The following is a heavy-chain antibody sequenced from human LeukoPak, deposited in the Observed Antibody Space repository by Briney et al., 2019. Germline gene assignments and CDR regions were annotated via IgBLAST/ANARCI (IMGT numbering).Heavy chain of an antibody. CDR3: AKVYSSIWYLFDY. V-gene: IGHV3-23*01. Sequence: PGGSLRLSCAASGFTFSSYDMTWVRQAPGKGLEWVSSISSSDFSTYYADSVKGRFTISRDNSKNTLYLQMNSLRAEDTALYYCAKVYSSIWYLFDYWGQGTLVTVSS. CDR1: GFTFSSYD. CDR2: ISSSDFST. J-gene: IGHJ4*02. D-gene: IGHD6-13*01.